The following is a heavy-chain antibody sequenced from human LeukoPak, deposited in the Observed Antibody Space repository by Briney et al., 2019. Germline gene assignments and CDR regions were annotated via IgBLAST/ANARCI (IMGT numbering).Heavy chain of an antibody. CDR3: ARTWRTVFSYYYGMDV. V-gene: IGHV4-34*01. D-gene: IGHD3-3*01. CDR1: GGSFSGYY. Sequence: SETLSLTCAVYGGSFSGYYWSWIRQPPGKGLEWIGEINHSGSTNYNPSLKSRVTISVDTSKNQFSLELSSVTAADTAVYYCARTWRTVFSYYYGMDVWGQGTTVTVSS. CDR2: INHSGST. J-gene: IGHJ6*02.